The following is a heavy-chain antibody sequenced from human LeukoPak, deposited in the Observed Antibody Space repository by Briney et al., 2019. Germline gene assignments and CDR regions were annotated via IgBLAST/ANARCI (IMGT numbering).Heavy chain of an antibody. Sequence: GGSLRLSCAASGFTFSSYSMIWVRQAPGRGLEGVAHISSRSTTIYYADSVKGRFTISRDNAKNSLSLQMTSPRDVDTAVYYCARADGSGIYPDYWGQGTLVTVS. V-gene: IGHV3-48*02. J-gene: IGHJ4*02. D-gene: IGHD3-10*01. CDR2: ISSRSTTI. CDR3: ARADGSGIYPDY. CDR1: GFTFSSYS.